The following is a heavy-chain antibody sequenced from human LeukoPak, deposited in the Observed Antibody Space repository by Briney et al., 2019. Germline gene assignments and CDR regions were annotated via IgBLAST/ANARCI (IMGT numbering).Heavy chain of an antibody. CDR2: ISVYNGDT. CDR3: ARATSWWLLDY. CDR1: GYAFTGYG. J-gene: IGHJ4*02. Sequence: ASVKVSCKTSGYAFTGYGISWVRQAPGQGLEWMGWISVYNGDTNYAQKLQDRPTMTTDTSTSTAYMELRSLRSDDTAVYYCARATSWWLLDYWGRGTLVTVSS. D-gene: IGHD2-15*01. V-gene: IGHV1-18*01.